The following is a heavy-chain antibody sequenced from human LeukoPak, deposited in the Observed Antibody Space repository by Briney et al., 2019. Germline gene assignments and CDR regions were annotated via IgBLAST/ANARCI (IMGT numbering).Heavy chain of an antibody. J-gene: IGHJ3*02. D-gene: IGHD3-22*01. CDR3: ARERGYTTINYYDSSILHDAFDI. V-gene: IGHV3-21*04. CDR1: GFTFSSYS. CDR2: ISSSSSYI. Sequence: GGSLRLSCTASGFTFSSYSMNWVRQAPGKGLEWVSSISSSSSYIYYADSVKGRFTISRDNAKNSLYLQMNSLRADDTAVYYCARERGYTTINYYDSSILHDAFDIWGQGTMVTVSS.